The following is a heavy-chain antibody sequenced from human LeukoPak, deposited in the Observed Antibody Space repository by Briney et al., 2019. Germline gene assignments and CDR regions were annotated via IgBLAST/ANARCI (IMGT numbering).Heavy chain of an antibody. Sequence: GRSLRLSCAASGFTFSSYGMHWVRQAPGKGLEWVAVISYDGSNKYYADSVKGRFTISRDNSKNTLYLQMNSLRAEDTAVYYCAKTNPSGYDWGDDYYYYYGMDVWGQGTTVTVSS. J-gene: IGHJ6*02. D-gene: IGHD5-12*01. CDR1: GFTFSSYG. CDR3: AKTNPSGYDWGDDYYYYYGMDV. CDR2: ISYDGSNK. V-gene: IGHV3-30*18.